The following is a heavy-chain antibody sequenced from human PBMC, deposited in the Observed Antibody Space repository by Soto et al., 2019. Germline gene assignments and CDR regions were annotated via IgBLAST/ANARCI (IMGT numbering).Heavy chain of an antibody. D-gene: IGHD6-6*01. J-gene: IGHJ4*02. V-gene: IGHV1-2*02. CDR2: INPNAGGT. CDR3: ARDFSSSADGFDY. CDR1: GYTFTDNY. Sequence: ASVKVSCKASGYTFTDNYIHWVRQAPGHGLEWMGWINPNAGGTNYAQKFQGRVTMTRDTSITTAYMELSRLRSDDTAMYYCARDFSSSADGFDYWGQGTLVTVSS.